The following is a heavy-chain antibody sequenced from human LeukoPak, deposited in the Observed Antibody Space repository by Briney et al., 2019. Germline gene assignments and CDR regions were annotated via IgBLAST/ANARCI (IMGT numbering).Heavy chain of an antibody. J-gene: IGHJ1*01. CDR3: ARVAGRYYDSSGYPEVYFQH. CDR2: IYPGDPHT. V-gene: IGHV5-51*01. Sequence: GESLKISCQGSGYRFTSSWIGWVRQMPGKGLEWMGVIYPGDPHTRYSPSFQGQGTISADQSISTAYLQWSSLKASDTAMYYCARVAGRYYDSSGYPEVYFQHWGQGTLVTVSS. CDR1: GYRFTSSW. D-gene: IGHD3-22*01.